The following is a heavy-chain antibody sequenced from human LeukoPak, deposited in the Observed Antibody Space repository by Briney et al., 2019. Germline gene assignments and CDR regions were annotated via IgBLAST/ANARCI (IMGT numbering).Heavy chain of an antibody. D-gene: IGHD6-6*01. J-gene: IGHJ4*02. CDR3: ARGGSIAARPIDY. CDR1: GFTFSSYA. CDR2: ISSNGGST. V-gene: IGHV3-64*01. Sequence: GGSLRLSCAASGFTFSSYAMHWVRRAPGKGLEYVSAISSNGGSTYYANSVKGRFTISRGNSKNTLFLQMGSLRAEDMAVYYCARGGSIAARPIDYWGQGTLVTVSS.